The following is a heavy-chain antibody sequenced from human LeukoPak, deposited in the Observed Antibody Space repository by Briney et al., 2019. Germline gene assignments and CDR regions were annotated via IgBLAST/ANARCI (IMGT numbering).Heavy chain of an antibody. CDR3: ARARGTVSYGMDV. V-gene: IGHV4-59*11. CDR1: GGSISSHY. Sequence: SETLSLTCTVSGGSISSHYWTWIRQSPVKGLEWIGDISNSGSTSYNPSLKSRVTISIDTSKNQFSLKLSSVTAADTAVYYCARARGTVSYGMDVWGQGTTVTVSS. J-gene: IGHJ6*02. D-gene: IGHD2-8*01. CDR2: ISNSGST.